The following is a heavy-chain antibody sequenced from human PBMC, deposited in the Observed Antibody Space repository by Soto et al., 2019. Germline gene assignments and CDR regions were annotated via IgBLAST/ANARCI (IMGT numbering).Heavy chain of an antibody. D-gene: IGHD6-6*01. Sequence: GGSLRLSCAASGFTFSSYAMSWVRQAPGKGLEWVSAISGSGGSTYYADSVKGRFTISRDNSKNTLYLQMNSLRAEDTAVYYCARHIAARPGGMGVWGQGTTVTVSS. V-gene: IGHV3-23*01. CDR2: ISGSGGST. CDR1: GFTFSSYA. J-gene: IGHJ6*02. CDR3: ARHIAARPGGMGV.